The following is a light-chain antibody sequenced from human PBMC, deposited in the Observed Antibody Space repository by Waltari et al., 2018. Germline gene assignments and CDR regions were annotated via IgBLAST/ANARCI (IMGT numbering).Light chain of an antibody. CDR2: GSS. Sequence: DIQRTQSPSSLSSSVGGRVTITCLASHSISTYLNWYQPIPGKAPKLLIYGSSTVQSVVLSRFSGSGYGKDFTFTISSLKPEDFATYYCQQNYFTPLTFGGGTKVAIE. CDR1: HSISTY. CDR3: QQNYFTPLT. V-gene: IGKV1-39*01. J-gene: IGKJ4*01.